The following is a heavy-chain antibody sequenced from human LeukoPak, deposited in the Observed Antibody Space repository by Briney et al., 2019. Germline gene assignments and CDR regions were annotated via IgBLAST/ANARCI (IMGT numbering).Heavy chain of an antibody. CDR2: ISYDGGNK. V-gene: IGHV3-30*04. D-gene: IGHD5-12*01. J-gene: IGHJ3*02. Sequence: GRSLRLSCAASGFTFSSYAMHWVRQAPGKGLEWVAVISYDGGNKYYADSVKGRFTISRDNSKNTLYLQMNSLRAEDTAVYYCARVGIVATIRGAFDIWGQGTMVTVSS. CDR3: ARVGIVATIRGAFDI. CDR1: GFTFSSYA.